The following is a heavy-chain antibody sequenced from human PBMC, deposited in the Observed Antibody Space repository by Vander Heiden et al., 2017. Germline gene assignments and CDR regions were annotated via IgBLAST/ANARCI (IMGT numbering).Heavy chain of an antibody. J-gene: IGHJ6*02. V-gene: IGHV5-51*03. CDR2: IYPGDSDI. Sequence: EVQLVQAGAEAKKPGESLKIPCKGSGYTVRGHWIGWVRQMPGKGLEWMAIIYPGDSDIRYGPSFEGQVTISADKSISTAYLQWSGLKASDTAMYYCAASLHYYYGMDVWGQGTTVTVSS. CDR3: AASLHYYYGMDV. CDR1: GYTVRGHW.